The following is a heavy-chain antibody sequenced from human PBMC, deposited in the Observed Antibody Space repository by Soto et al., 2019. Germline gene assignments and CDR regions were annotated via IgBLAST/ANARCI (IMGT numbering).Heavy chain of an antibody. J-gene: IGHJ4*02. CDR3: ARRDGSYEYLDY. CDR2: IWYDGSNK. D-gene: IGHD1-26*01. V-gene: IGHV3-33*01. Sequence: QVQLVESGGGVVQPGRSLRLSCAASGFTFSSYGMHWVRQAPGKGLEWVAVIWYDGSNKYNADSVKGRFTISRDNSKNTLYLQMNSLRADDTAVYYCARRDGSYEYLDYWGQGTLVTVS. CDR1: GFTFSSYG.